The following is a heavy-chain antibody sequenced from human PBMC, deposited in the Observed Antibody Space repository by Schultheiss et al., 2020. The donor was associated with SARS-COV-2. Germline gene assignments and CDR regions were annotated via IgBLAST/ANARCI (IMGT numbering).Heavy chain of an antibody. CDR3: AKGSSSYSGSYYGEY. V-gene: IGHV3-74*01. D-gene: IGHD1-26*01. J-gene: IGHJ4*02. Sequence: GGSLRLSCVTSGFTFSSYWMHWVRQAPGKGLVWVSRINSDGSSTSYADSVKGRFTISRDNSKNTLSLQMNSLRADDTAVYYCAKGSSSYSGSYYGEYWGQGTLLTVSS. CDR2: INSDGSST. CDR1: GFTFSSYW.